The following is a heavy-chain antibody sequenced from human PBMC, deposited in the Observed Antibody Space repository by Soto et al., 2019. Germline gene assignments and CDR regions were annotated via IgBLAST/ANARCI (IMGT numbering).Heavy chain of an antibody. J-gene: IGHJ4*02. CDR1: GGTFSSYT. D-gene: IGHD2-15*01. V-gene: IGHV1-69*02. CDR2: IIPILGIA. Sequence: QVQLVQSGAEVKKPGSSVKVSCKASGGTFSSYTISWVRQAPGQGLEWMGRIIPILGIANYAQKFQGRVTITADKSTSTAYMELGSLGSEDTAVYYCARSIGDCSCGSCSYFDYWGQGTLVTVSS. CDR3: ARSIGDCSCGSCSYFDY.